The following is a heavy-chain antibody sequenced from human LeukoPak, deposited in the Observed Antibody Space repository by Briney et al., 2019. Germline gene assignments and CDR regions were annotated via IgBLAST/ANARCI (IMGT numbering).Heavy chain of an antibody. Sequence: PSETLSLTCAVYSGSFSGDYWTWIRQPPGKGLEWIGVILHSGSTNFNPSLKSRVTISVDTSKNQFSLKLSSVTAADTAVYYCARANRITIFGVIIIYAFDIWGQGTMVTVSS. V-gene: IGHV4-34*12. CDR2: ILHSGST. CDR3: ARANRITIFGVIIIYAFDI. J-gene: IGHJ3*02. D-gene: IGHD3-3*01. CDR1: SGSFSGDY.